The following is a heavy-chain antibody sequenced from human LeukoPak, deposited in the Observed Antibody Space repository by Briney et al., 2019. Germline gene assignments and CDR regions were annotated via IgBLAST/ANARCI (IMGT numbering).Heavy chain of an antibody. CDR1: GFTFSRSW. V-gene: IGHV3-74*01. J-gene: IGHJ4*02. CDR2: INDDGSMT. CDR3: VRALTGTEDF. Sequence: GGSLRLSCAASGFTFSRSWMHWVRQAPGKGLVWVSRINDDGSMTSYVDSVKGRFTISRDNAKNTLYLQMNGLRVEDMAVYYCVRALTGTEDFWGQGTLVTVSS. D-gene: IGHD1-7*01.